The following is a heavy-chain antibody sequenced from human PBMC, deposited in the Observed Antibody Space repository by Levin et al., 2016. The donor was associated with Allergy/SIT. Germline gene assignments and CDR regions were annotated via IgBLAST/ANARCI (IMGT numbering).Heavy chain of an antibody. Sequence: WIRQPPGKGLEWVSDISGSGDSTHYADSVKGRFTISRDNSKNTLYLQMNSLRAEDTAVYYCAKEVNYVLDYWGQGTLVTVSS. V-gene: IGHV3-23*01. CDR3: AKEVNYVLDY. J-gene: IGHJ4*02. CDR2: ISGSGDST. D-gene: IGHD3-16*01.